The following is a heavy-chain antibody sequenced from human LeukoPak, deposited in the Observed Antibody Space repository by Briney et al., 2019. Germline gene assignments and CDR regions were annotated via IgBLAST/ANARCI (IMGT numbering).Heavy chain of an antibody. V-gene: IGHV3-23*01. J-gene: IGHJ4*02. CDR3: AKARGYSYGESIDY. CDR2: NSGSGGST. Sequence: PGGSLRLSCAASGFTSSSYGMSWARQAPGKGLEGVSANSGSGGSTYYADSVKGRFTIYRDNSKNTLYLQMNSLRAEDTPVYYCAKARGYSYGESIDYWGQGTLVTVSS. CDR1: GFTSSSYG. D-gene: IGHD5-18*01.